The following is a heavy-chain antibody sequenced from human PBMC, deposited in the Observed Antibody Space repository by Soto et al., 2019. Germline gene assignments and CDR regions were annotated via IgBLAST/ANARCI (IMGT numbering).Heavy chain of an antibody. D-gene: IGHD3-10*01. CDR1: GGSISSYY. CDR2: IYYSGST. CDR3: ARERITMVRATYYYYGMDV. V-gene: IGHV4-59*01. Sequence: PSETLSLTCTVSGGSISSYYWSWIRQPPGKGLEWIGYIYYSGSTNYNPSLKSRVTISVDTSKNQFSLKLISVTAADTAVYYCARERITMVRATYYYYGMDVWGQGTTVTVSS. J-gene: IGHJ6*02.